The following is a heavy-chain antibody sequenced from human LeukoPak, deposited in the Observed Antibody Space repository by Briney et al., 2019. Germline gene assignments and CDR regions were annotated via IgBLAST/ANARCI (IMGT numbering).Heavy chain of an antibody. Sequence: GESLKISCKGSGYSFTSYWIGWVRQMPGKGLEGMGIIYPGDSDTRYSPSSQGQVTISADKSISTAYLQWSSLKASDTAMYYCARGHYYYDSSGYYYHNAFDIWGQGTMVTVSS. V-gene: IGHV5-51*01. CDR2: IYPGDSDT. CDR1: GYSFTSYW. J-gene: IGHJ3*02. CDR3: ARGHYYYDSSGYYYHNAFDI. D-gene: IGHD3-22*01.